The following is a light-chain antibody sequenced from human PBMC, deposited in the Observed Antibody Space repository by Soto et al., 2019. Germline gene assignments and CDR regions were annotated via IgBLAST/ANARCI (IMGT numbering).Light chain of an antibody. Sequence: EIVLTHSPGTLSLSPCERAALSSSASQSVSSSYLAWYQQRPGQAPRLLIYGASSRAPGIPDRFSGSGSGTDFTLTISRLEPEDFAVYYCQQCGRSPKTFGQGTKVDIK. CDR3: QQCGRSPKT. CDR2: GAS. V-gene: IGKV3-20*01. J-gene: IGKJ1*01. CDR1: QSVSSSY.